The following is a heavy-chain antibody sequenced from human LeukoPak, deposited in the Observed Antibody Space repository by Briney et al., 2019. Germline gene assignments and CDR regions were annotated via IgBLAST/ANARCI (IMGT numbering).Heavy chain of an antibody. CDR3: ARRSQYYYDSSGYSVFGY. Sequence: SETLSLTCTVSGGSISSNSYYWGWIRQPPGMGLEWIGSISYSGSTYYNPSLKSRVTISVDTSKNQFSLKLSSVTAADTAVYYCARRSQYYYDSSGYSVFGYWGQGTLVTVSS. CDR1: GGSISSNSYY. CDR2: ISYSGST. V-gene: IGHV4-39*01. D-gene: IGHD3-22*01. J-gene: IGHJ4*02.